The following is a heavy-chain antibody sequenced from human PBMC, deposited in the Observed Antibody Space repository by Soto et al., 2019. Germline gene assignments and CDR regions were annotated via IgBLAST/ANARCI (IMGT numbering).Heavy chain of an antibody. J-gene: IGHJ6*02. Sequence: EVQLVESGGGLVQPGGSLRLSCAASGFTFSSYSMNWVRQAPGKGLEWVSYISSSSSTIYYADSVKGRFTISRDNAKNSLYLQMNSLRDEDTAVYYCARRNDFWSGTNLGNYYYYDGMDVWGQGTTVTVSS. CDR2: ISSSSSTI. CDR3: ARRNDFWSGTNLGNYYYYDGMDV. CDR1: GFTFSSYS. V-gene: IGHV3-48*02. D-gene: IGHD3-3*01.